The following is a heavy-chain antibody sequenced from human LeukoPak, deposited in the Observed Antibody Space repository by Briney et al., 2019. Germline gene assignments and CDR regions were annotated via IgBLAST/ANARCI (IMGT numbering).Heavy chain of an antibody. Sequence: SETLSLTCTVSGGSISSGDYYWSWIQQPAGKGLEWIGRIYTSGSTNYNPSLKSRVTMSVDTSKNQFSLKLSSVTAADTAVYYCARAPVTTWLDYYYYYGMDVWGQGTTVTVSS. CDR2: IYTSGST. J-gene: IGHJ6*02. CDR1: GGSISSGDYY. D-gene: IGHD4-17*01. CDR3: ARAPVTTWLDYYYYYGMDV. V-gene: IGHV4-61*02.